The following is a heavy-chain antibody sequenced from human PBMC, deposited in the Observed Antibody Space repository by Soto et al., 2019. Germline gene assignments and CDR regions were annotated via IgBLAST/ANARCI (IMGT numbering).Heavy chain of an antibody. CDR2: IYYSGST. J-gene: IGHJ5*02. V-gene: IGHV4-31*03. CDR3: AAVAVLGYCSSTSCYKWFDP. D-gene: IGHD2-2*02. CDR1: GGSISSGGYY. Sequence: PSETLSLTCTVSGGSISSGGYYWSWIRQHPGKGLEWIGYIYYSGSTFYNPSLKSRVTISVDTSKNQFSLKLSSVTAADTAVYYCAAVAVLGYCSSTSCYKWFDPWGQGTLVTVSS.